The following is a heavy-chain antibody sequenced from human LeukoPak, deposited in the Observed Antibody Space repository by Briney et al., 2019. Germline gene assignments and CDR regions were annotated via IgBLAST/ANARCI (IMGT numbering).Heavy chain of an antibody. V-gene: IGHV3-48*03. J-gene: IGHJ3*02. D-gene: IGHD3-10*01. CDR3: ARIGGSGRRTDAFDI. CDR1: GFTFSSYE. CDR2: ISSSGSTI. Sequence: GGSLRLSCAASGFTFSSYEMNWVRQAPGKGLEWVSYISSSGSTIYYADSVKGRFTISRDNAKNSLYLQMNSPRAEDTAVYYCARIGGSGRRTDAFDIWGQGTMVTVSS.